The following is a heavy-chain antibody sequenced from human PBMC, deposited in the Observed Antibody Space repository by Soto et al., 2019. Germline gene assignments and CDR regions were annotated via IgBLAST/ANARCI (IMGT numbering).Heavy chain of an antibody. CDR2: INAGNGNT. D-gene: IGHD6-19*01. CDR3: ASSSSTGPWYFDY. Sequence: ASLKVSCKASGYTFTNYAMHWVRQAPGQRLEWMGWINAGNGNTKYSQKFQGRVTITRDTSASTAYMELSSLRSEDTAVYYCASSSSTGPWYFDYWGQGTLVTVSS. V-gene: IGHV1-3*01. CDR1: GYTFTNYA. J-gene: IGHJ4*02.